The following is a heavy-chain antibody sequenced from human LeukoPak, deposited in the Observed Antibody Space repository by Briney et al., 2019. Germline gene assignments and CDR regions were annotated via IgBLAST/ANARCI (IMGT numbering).Heavy chain of an antibody. D-gene: IGHD2-2*01. CDR3: ARGDIVVVPAPPRWFDP. CDR2: INPSGGST. V-gene: IGHV1-46*01. Sequence: ASVKVSCKASGYTFTSYYMHWVRQAPGQGLEWMGIINPSGGSTSYAQKFQGRVTMTRDTSTSTVYMELSSLRSEDTAVYYCARGDIVVVPAPPRWFDPWGQGTLVTVSS. J-gene: IGHJ5*02. CDR1: GYTFTSYY.